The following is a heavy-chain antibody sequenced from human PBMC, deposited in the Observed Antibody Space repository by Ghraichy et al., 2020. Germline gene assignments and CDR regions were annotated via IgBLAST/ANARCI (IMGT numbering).Heavy chain of an antibody. V-gene: IGHV3-53*01. Sequence: GESLNISCVGSGFDVSINQMSWVRQAPGKGLEWVSAIYSGGTTDYADSVKGRFTFSRDNSKNTVYLQMNSLRVDDTAVYYCARDLWAFDIWGQGTLVTVSS. J-gene: IGHJ3*02. CDR1: GFDVSINQ. CDR2: IYSGGTT. D-gene: IGHD2-21*01. CDR3: ARDLWAFDI.